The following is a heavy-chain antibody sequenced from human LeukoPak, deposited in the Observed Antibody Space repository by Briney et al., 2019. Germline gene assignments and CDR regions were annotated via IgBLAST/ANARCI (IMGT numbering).Heavy chain of an antibody. CDR2: INPSGGST. Sequence: ASVRVSCKASGYTFTSYYMHWVRQAPGQGLEGMGIINPSGGSTSYAQKFQGRVTMTRDTSTSTVYMELSSLRSEDTAVYYCARIGQLDPYYYYYGMDVWGQGTTVTVSS. V-gene: IGHV1-46*01. CDR3: ARIGQLDPYYYYYGMDV. CDR1: GYTFTSYY. D-gene: IGHD1-1*01. J-gene: IGHJ6*02.